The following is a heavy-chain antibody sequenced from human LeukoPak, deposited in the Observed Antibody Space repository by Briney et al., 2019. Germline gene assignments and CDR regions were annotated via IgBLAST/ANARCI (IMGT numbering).Heavy chain of an antibody. CDR3: AKGGTVLRFLEWLLGGSYFDY. D-gene: IGHD3-3*01. CDR2: ISGSGGST. J-gene: IGHJ4*02. CDR1: GFTFSSYA. V-gene: IGHV3-23*01. Sequence: QPGVSLRLSCAASGFTFSSYAMSWVRQAPGKGLEWVSAISGSGGSTYYADSVKGRLTISRDNSKNTLYLQMNSLRAEDTAVYYCAKGGTVLRFLEWLLGGSYFDYWGQGTLVTVSS.